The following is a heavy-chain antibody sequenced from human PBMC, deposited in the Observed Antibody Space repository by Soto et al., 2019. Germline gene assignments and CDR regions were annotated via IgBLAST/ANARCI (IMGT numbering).Heavy chain of an antibody. J-gene: IGHJ6*02. CDR2: ISYDGSNK. CDR3: AKEGCSSTSCVAFMDV. D-gene: IGHD2-2*01. Sequence: GGSLRLSCAASGFTFNNYGMHWVRQAPGKGLEWVAVISYDGSNKYYADSVKGRFTISRDNSKNTLFLQVNSLGAEDTAVYHCAKEGCSSTSCVAFMDVWGQGTTVTVSS. V-gene: IGHV3-30*18. CDR1: GFTFNNYG.